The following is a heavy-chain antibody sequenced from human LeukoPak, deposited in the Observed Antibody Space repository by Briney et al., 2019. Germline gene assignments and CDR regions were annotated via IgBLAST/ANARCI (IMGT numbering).Heavy chain of an antibody. CDR1: GFIVSSSY. D-gene: IGHD2-2*01. CDR2: IYSDGGT. Sequence: GGSLRLSCAASGFIVSSSYMSWVRQAPGQGLEWVSVIYSDGGTSFAGNTYYADSVKGRFTISRDNSKNTLYLQMNSLRTEDTAVYYCARDGSSTGNFDYWGQGTLVTVSS. J-gene: IGHJ4*02. V-gene: IGHV3-23*03. CDR3: ARDGSSTGNFDY.